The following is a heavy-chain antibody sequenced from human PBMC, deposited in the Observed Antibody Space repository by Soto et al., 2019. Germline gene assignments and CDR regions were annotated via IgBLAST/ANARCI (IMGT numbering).Heavy chain of an antibody. J-gene: IGHJ5*02. V-gene: IGHV4-59*01. CDR3: ARDQVPAALRGWGDP. CDR1: GGSISSYY. D-gene: IGHD2-2*01. CDR2: IYYSGST. Sequence: PSETLSLTCTVSGGSISSYYWSWIRQPPGKGLEWIGYIYYSGSTNYNPSLKSRVTISVDTSKNQFSLKLSSVTAADTAVYYCARDQVPAALRGWGDPWGQGTLVTVSS.